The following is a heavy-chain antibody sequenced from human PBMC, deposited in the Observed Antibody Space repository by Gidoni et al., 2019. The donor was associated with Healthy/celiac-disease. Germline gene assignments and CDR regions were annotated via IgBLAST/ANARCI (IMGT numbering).Heavy chain of an antibody. V-gene: IGHV4-34*01. CDR1: GGSFSGYY. CDR3: ARGGYDYIWGSYRMVGFFDY. J-gene: IGHJ4*02. D-gene: IGHD3-16*02. CDR2: INHSGST. Sequence: QVQLQQWGAGLLKPSETLSLTCAVYGGSFSGYYWSWIRQPPGKGLEWIGEINHSGSTNYNPSLKSRVTISVDTSKNQFSLKLSSVTAADTAVYYCARGGYDYIWGSYRMVGFFDYWGQGTLVTVSS.